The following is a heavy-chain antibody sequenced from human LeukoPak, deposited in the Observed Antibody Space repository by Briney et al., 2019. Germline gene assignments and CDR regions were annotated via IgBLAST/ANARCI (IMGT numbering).Heavy chain of an antibody. CDR1: GGSISSSSYY. D-gene: IGHD1-7*01. J-gene: IGHJ6*03. V-gene: IGHV4-39*07. CDR2: IYYSGST. Sequence: PSETLSLTCTVSGGSISSSSYYWGWIRQTPGKGLEWIGSIYYSGSTYYNPSLKSRVTISVDTSKNQFSLKLSSVTAADTAVYYCARGDWNYGYYYYYMDVWGKGTTVTVSS. CDR3: ARGDWNYGYYYYYMDV.